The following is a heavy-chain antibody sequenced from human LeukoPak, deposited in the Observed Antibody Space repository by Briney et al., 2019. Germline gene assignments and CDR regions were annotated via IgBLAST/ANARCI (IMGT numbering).Heavy chain of an antibody. CDR1: GFTFSSYA. Sequence: GGSLRLSCAASGFTFSSYAMSWVRQAPGQGLEWVSAISDSDGSTNYADSVKGRFAISRDNSKNTLYLQMNSLRAEDTAVYYCAKEVIGSHFDFWGQGTPVTVSS. D-gene: IGHD1-26*01. CDR2: ISDSDGST. V-gene: IGHV3-23*01. J-gene: IGHJ4*02. CDR3: AKEVIGSHFDF.